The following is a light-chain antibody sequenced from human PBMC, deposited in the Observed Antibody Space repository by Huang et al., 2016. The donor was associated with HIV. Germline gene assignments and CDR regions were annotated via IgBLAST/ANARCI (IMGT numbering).Light chain of an antibody. J-gene: IGKJ1*01. CDR2: GAS. CDR3: QQYGSSPTA. CDR1: QSVSSTY. V-gene: IGKV3-20*01. Sequence: EIVLTQYPGTLSLSPGESATLACRASQSVSSTYLAWYQQKPGQAPRLLLYGASSRATGIPERFIGSGSGTDFTLTISRLEPEDFAVYYCQQYGSSPTAFGQGTKVEIK.